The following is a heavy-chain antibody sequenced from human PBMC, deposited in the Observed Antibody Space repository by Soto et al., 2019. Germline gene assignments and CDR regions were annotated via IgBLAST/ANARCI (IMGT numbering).Heavy chain of an antibody. Sequence: EVQLVDSGGGLVQPGGSLKLSGAASGFTVSSNYMSWVRQAPGKGLEWVSVIYSGGGTYYADSVKGRFIISRDISTNTVYLQMNTLRAEDSAVYYCALSTSWPGYFDYWGQGTLVTVSS. CDR2: IYSGGGT. CDR3: ALSTSWPGYFDY. V-gene: IGHV3-66*01. J-gene: IGHJ4*02. CDR1: GFTVSSNY. D-gene: IGHD2-2*01.